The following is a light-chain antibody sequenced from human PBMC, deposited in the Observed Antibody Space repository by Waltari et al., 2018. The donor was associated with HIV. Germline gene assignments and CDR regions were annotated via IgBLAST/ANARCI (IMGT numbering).Light chain of an antibody. J-gene: IGLJ3*02. CDR1: NIGSKS. V-gene: IGLV3-21*02. CDR3: QVWISPNDQLNWV. CDR2: DGR. Sequence: SYVLTQPPSVSVAPGQTARIPCGGDNIGSKSVHWYQQMPGQAPVLVVYDGRDRPSGIPERISGSNSGNTATLTISRVEAGDEADYYCQVWISPNDQLNWVFGGGTKLTVL.